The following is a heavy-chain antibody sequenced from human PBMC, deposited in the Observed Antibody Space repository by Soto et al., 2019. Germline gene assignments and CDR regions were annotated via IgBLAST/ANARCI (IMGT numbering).Heavy chain of an antibody. CDR2: ISAYNGNT. V-gene: IGHV1-18*01. D-gene: IGHD4-17*01. CDR1: GYTFTSYG. CDR3: ARDIGLGRLNDYGDPVRY. Sequence: QVQLVQSGAEVKKPGASVKVSCKASGYTFTSYGISWVRQAPGQGLEWMGWISAYNGNTNYAQKLQGRVTMTTDTYTSTAYMELRSLRSDDTAVYYCARDIGLGRLNDYGDPVRYWGQGTLVTVSS. J-gene: IGHJ4*02.